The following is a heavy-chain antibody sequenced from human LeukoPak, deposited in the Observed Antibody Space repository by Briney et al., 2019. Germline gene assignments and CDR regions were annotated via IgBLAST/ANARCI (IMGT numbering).Heavy chain of an antibody. CDR3: ARDWGDTVNGGGDTSWFDL. CDR1: GESITYDGYY. D-gene: IGHD4-11*01. CDR2: INYSGNT. J-gene: IGHJ5*02. V-gene: IGHV4-39*07. Sequence: PSETLSLTCSVSGESITYDGYYWGWIRQSPGKGLEWIGSINYSGNTYYNPSLMSRVTISVDTPMNRFSLKMTSVTAADTAIYYCARDWGDTVNGGGDTSWFDLWGQGTLVTVSS.